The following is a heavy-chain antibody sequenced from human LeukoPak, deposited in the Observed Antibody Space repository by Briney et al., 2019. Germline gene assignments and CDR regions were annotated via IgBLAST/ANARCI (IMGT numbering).Heavy chain of an antibody. D-gene: IGHD3-22*01. J-gene: IGHJ4*02. CDR3: SSLNSSGYFDY. Sequence: PGGSLRLSCGASGFTFSNYWVSWVRQAPGKGLEWVANIKQDGTEKYYVDSVKGRFTISRDNAKNSLYLQMNSLRAEDTAVYYCSSLNSSGYFDYWGQGTLVTVSS. CDR2: IKQDGTEK. V-gene: IGHV3-7*01. CDR1: GFTFSNYW.